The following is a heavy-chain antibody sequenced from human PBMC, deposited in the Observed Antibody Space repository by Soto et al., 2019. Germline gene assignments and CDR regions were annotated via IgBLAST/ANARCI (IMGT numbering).Heavy chain of an antibody. D-gene: IGHD2-15*01. CDR2: ISGSGGST. Sequence: GGSLRLSCAASGFTFSSYAMSWFGQGPGKGLEWVSAISGSGGSTYYADSVKGRFTISRDNSKNTLYLQMNSLRAEDTAVYYCAKDHGRYCSGGSCYLYDALAIRGQETMVTVSS. V-gene: IGHV3-23*01. J-gene: IGHJ3*02. CDR1: GFTFSSYA. CDR3: AKDHGRYCSGGSCYLYDALAI.